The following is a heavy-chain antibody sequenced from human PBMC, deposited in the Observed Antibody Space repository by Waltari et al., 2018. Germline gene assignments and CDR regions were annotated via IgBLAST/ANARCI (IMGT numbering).Heavy chain of an antibody. CDR3: VTGLTTVTAKDYFDH. V-gene: IGHV3-7*01. D-gene: IGHD4-17*01. J-gene: IGHJ4*02. CDR1: GFTFGNFC. CDR2: IKQDGSEK. Sequence: EVQLVESGGGSVQPGGSLRLSCAASGFTFGNFCMIWVRQAPGKGLEWVANIKQDGSEKNYVDSVEGRFSISRDNAQNSLYLQMNSLRAEDTAIYYCVTGLTTVTAKDYFDHWGQGALVTVS.